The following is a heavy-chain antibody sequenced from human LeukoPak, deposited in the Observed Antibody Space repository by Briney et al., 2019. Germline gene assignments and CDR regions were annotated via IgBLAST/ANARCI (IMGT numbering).Heavy chain of an antibody. D-gene: IGHD3-22*01. CDR2: ISWNSGMI. Sequence: PGGSLRLSCAASGFTFDDYAMHWVRKAPGKGLEWVSGISWNSGMIGYADSVKGRFTISRDNAKNSLYLEMNSLRAEDTALYYCAKGSGYSPLFDYWGQGTLVTVSS. CDR1: GFTFDDYA. J-gene: IGHJ4*02. V-gene: IGHV3-9*01. CDR3: AKGSGYSPLFDY.